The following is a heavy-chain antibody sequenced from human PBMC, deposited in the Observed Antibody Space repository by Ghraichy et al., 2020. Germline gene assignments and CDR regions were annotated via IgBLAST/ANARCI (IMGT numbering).Heavy chain of an antibody. CDR2: IYSSGSP. J-gene: IGHJ4*02. CDR1: GAAISSYY. V-gene: IGHV4-59*01. CDR3: ARDQGGYVDYVFDY. D-gene: IGHD4-17*01. Sequence: SETLSLTCTVSGAAISSYYWTWIRQPPGEGLEWIGYIYSSGSPNYNPSLRGRVTMSADTSKNQVSLKLTSVTAADTAVYYCARDQGGYVDYVFDYWGQGTLVTVSS.